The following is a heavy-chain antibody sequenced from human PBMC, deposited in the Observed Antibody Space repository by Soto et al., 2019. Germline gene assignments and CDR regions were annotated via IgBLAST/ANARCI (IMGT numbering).Heavy chain of an antibody. CDR3: ARAWYNWNYVNY. J-gene: IGHJ4*02. CDR1: GGSISTDGYY. V-gene: IGHV4-30-4*08. Sequence: SETLSLTCSVSGGSISTDGYYWSWIRQLPGKGLEWIGYIYPSGTTYHNPSLKSRVTISVDTSKTQFSLKLSSVTAADTAVYYCARAWYNWNYVNYWGQGTLVTVSS. CDR2: IYPSGTT. D-gene: IGHD1-20*01.